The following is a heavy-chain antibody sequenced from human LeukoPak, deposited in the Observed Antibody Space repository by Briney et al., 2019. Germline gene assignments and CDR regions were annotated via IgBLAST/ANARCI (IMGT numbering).Heavy chain of an antibody. CDR1: GGSFGGYY. CDR2: INHSGST. D-gene: IGHD6-13*01. V-gene: IGHV4-34*01. Sequence: SETLSLTCAVYGGSFGGYYWSWIRQPPGKGLEWIGEINHSGSTNYNPSLKSRVTISVDTSKNQFSLKLSSVTAADTAVYYCARALSYSSSLSMGDYWGQGTLVTVSS. J-gene: IGHJ4*02. CDR3: ARALSYSSSLSMGDY.